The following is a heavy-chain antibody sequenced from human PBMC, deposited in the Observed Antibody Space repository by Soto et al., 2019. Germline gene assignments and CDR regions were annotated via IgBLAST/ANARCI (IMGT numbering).Heavy chain of an antibody. Sequence: GGSLRLSCAASGFTFSSYAMSWVRQAPGKGLEWVSGISGSGGSTHYADSVKGRFTISRENSKNTLYLQMKSLRAEDTAVYYCAKSAYYDSSGYYSEYYFDYWGQGTLVTVS. CDR3: AKSAYYDSSGYYSEYYFDY. CDR2: ISGSGGST. CDR1: GFTFSSYA. J-gene: IGHJ4*02. D-gene: IGHD3-22*01. V-gene: IGHV3-23*01.